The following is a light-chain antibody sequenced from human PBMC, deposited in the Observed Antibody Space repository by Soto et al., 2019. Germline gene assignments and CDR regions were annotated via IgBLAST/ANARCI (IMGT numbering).Light chain of an antibody. J-gene: IGKJ1*01. CDR1: QSISSW. CDR3: QQYKTYWS. CDR2: KAS. V-gene: IGKV1-5*03. Sequence: DIQMTQSPSTLSASVGDRITLTCRASQSISSWLAWYQQKSGKAPKVLIYKASSLESGVPSRFSGSGSGTELTLTISSRQTDDFATYYCQQYKTYWSFGQGTKVEIK.